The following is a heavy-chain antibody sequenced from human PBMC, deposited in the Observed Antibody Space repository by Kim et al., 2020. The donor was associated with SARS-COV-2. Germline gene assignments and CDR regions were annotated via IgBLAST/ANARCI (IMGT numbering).Heavy chain of an antibody. CDR3: AGDFGSGSYRFDY. CDR2: IYHSGNT. D-gene: IGHD3-10*01. J-gene: IGHJ4*02. Sequence: SETLSLTCGVSGASITSGDYSWSWIRQPSGRGLEWIGYIYHSGNTVYNPSFKSRVTMSLDRSNNQFSLKLSSMTAADTAVCYCAGDFGSGSYRFDYWGQGTLVTVSS. CDR1: GASITSGDYS. V-gene: IGHV4-30-2*01.